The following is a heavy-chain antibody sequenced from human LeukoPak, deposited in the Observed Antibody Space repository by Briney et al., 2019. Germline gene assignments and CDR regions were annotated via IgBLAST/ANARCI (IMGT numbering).Heavy chain of an antibody. D-gene: IGHD6-6*01. Sequence: GRSLRLSCAASKFTFSSYGMHWVRQAPGKGLEWVAVIWYDGSNKYYADSVKGRFTISRDNSKNTLYLQMNSLRAEDTAVYYCAREGEYSPYGMDVWGQGTTVTVSS. J-gene: IGHJ6*02. CDR3: AREGEYSPYGMDV. CDR2: IWYDGSNK. V-gene: IGHV3-33*01. CDR1: KFTFSSYG.